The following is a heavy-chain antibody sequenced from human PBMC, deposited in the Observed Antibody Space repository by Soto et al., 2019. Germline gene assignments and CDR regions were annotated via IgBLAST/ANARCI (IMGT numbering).Heavy chain of an antibody. CDR2: ISAYNGNT. V-gene: IGHV1-18*01. Sequence: ASVKVSCKASGSTFTSYGISWVRQAPGQGLEWMGWISAYNGNTNYAQKLQGRVTMTTDTSTSTAYMELRSLRSDDTAVYYCARLGETTDYYYYGMDVWGQGTTVTVSS. CDR3: ARLGETTDYYYYGMDV. CDR1: GSTFTSYG. D-gene: IGHD1-7*01. J-gene: IGHJ6*02.